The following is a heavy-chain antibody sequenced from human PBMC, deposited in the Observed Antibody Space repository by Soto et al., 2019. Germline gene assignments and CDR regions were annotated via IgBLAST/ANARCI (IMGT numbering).Heavy chain of an antibody. CDR2: INAGNGNT. V-gene: IGHV1-3*01. CDR1: GYTFTSYA. Sequence: GASVKVSCKASGYTFTSYAMHWVRQAPGQRLEWMGWINAGNGNTKYSQKFQGRVTITRDTSASTAYMELSSLRSEDTAVYYCARGDHYYYGMDVWGQGTTVTVSS. J-gene: IGHJ6*02. CDR3: ARGDHYYYGMDV.